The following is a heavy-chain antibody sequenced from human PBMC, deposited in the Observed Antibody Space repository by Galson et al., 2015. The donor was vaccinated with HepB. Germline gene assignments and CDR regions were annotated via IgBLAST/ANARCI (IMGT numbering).Heavy chain of an antibody. Sequence: SVKVSCKASGYTFTGYYMHWVRQAPGQGLEWMGWINPNSGGTNYAQKFQGWVTMTRDTSISTAYMELSRLRSDDTAVYYCARGGGVVVPAPGLPLNWFDPWGQGTLVTVSS. CDR2: INPNSGGT. V-gene: IGHV1-2*04. D-gene: IGHD2-2*01. CDR3: ARGGGVVVPAPGLPLNWFDP. CDR1: GYTFTGYY. J-gene: IGHJ5*02.